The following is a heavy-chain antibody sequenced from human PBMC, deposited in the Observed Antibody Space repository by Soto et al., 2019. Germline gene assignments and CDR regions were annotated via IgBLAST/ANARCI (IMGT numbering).Heavy chain of an antibody. J-gene: IGHJ5*02. CDR3: AKDRRSTKTPRWGFDP. D-gene: IGHD1-26*01. CDR1: GFTFSSYG. Sequence: QVQLVESGGGVVQPGRSLRLSCAASGFTFSSYGMHWVRQAPGKGLEWVAVISYDGSNKYYADSVKGRFTISRDNSKNTLYLQMNRLRAEDTAVYYCAKDRRSTKTPRWGFDPWGQGTLVTVSS. CDR2: ISYDGSNK. V-gene: IGHV3-30*18.